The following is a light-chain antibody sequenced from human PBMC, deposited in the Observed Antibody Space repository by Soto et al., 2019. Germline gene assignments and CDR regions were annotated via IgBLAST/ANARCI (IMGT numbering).Light chain of an antibody. CDR3: QQYNSYPIT. V-gene: IGKV1-5*03. CDR1: QSISSW. J-gene: IGKJ5*01. Sequence: DIQMTQSPSTLSASVGDRVTITCRASQSISSWLAWYQQKPGKAPKVLIYKASSLESGVPSRFSGSGSGTEFTLTISSLQPYDSATYHCQQYNSYPITFGQGTRLEIK. CDR2: KAS.